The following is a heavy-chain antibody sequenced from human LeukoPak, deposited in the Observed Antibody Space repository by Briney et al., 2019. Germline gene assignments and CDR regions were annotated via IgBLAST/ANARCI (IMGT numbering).Heavy chain of an antibody. CDR1: GGTFSSYA. CDR3: ATPRLAKQRYAFDI. CDR2: IIPIFGTA. J-gene: IGHJ3*02. V-gene: IGHV1-69*13. Sequence: SVKVSCKASGGTFSSYAISWVRQAPGQGLEWMGGIIPIFGTANYAQKFQGRVTITADESTSTAYMELSSLRSEDTAVYYCATPRLAKQRYAFDIWGQGTMVTVSS. D-gene: IGHD6-25*01.